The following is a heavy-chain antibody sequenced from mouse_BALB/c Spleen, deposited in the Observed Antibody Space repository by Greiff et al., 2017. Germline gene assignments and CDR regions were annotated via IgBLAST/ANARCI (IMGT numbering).Heavy chain of an antibody. CDR1: GFTFSSFG. CDR3: ARWAGYAMDY. Sequence: EVQVVESGGGLVQPGGSRKLSCAASGFTFSSFGMHWVRQAPEKGLEWVAYISSGSSTIYYADTVKGRFTISRDNPKNTLFLQMTSLRSEDTAMYYCARWAGYAMDYWGQGTSVTVSS. D-gene: IGHD3-3*01. J-gene: IGHJ4*01. V-gene: IGHV5-17*02. CDR2: ISSGSSTI.